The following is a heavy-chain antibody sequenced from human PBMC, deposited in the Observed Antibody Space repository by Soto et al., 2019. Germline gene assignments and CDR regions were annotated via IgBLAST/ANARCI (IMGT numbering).Heavy chain of an antibody. CDR2: ISAYNGNT. CDR3: ARDGHLSSSGYMRSGRDV. V-gene: IGHV1-18*04. Sequence: QVQLLQSGAAVKKPGASVKVSCKASGYTFTSYGISWVRQAPGQGLEWMGLISAYNGNTNYAQKLQGTVTMTTDTATSTAYMELRRLRSDDTAVYDCARDGHLSSSGYMRSGRDVWGQGTTVTVAA. J-gene: IGHJ6*01. CDR1: GYTFTSYG. D-gene: IGHD6-13*01.